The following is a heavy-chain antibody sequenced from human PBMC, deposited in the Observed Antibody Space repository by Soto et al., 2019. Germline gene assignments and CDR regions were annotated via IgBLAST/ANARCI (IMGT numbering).Heavy chain of an antibody. V-gene: IGHV5-10-1*01. CDR2: IDPSDSYT. J-gene: IGHJ2*01. D-gene: IGHD5-18*01. Sequence: EVRLVQSGAEVKKPGESLRISCKGSGYSFTSHWISWVRQMPGKGLEWMGRIDPSDSYTSYSPSFQGHVTISADKSISTVYLQWSSLKASDTATYYCARGDTALSYWYFDLWGRGTLVTVSS. CDR1: GYSFTSHW. CDR3: ARGDTALSYWYFDL.